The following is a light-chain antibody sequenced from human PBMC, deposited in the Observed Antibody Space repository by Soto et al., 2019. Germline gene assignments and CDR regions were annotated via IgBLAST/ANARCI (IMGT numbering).Light chain of an antibody. Sequence: QSVLTQPPSVSAAPGQKVTISCAGSSSNIGINYVSWYQQIPGTAPKLLIYESDKRPSGIPDRLSGSKSGTSATLVITGLQTGDEADYYCGTWDSYLLSYVFGTGTKVTVL. CDR2: ESD. CDR3: GTWDSYLLSYV. CDR1: SSNIGINY. J-gene: IGLJ1*01. V-gene: IGLV1-51*02.